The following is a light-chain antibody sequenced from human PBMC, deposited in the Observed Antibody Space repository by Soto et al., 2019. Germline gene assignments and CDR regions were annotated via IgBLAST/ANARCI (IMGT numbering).Light chain of an antibody. CDR1: QTISSS. V-gene: IGKV1-5*03. CDR2: KAS. J-gene: IGKJ2*01. CDR3: QQYIRYSPYT. Sequence: DIQMTQFPSTLSASIGDRVTITCRASQTISSSLAWYQQKPGKAPKLLIYKASNLETGVPSRFSGSGSGPEFALTISSLQPDDFATYYCQQYIRYSPYTFGQGTRLEI.